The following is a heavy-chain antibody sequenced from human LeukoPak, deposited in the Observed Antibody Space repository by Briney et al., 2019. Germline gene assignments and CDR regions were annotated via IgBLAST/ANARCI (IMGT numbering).Heavy chain of an antibody. CDR2: ISAYNGNT. Sequence: ASVKVSCKASGYTFTSYGISWVRQAPGQGLEWMGWISAYNGNTNYAQKLQGRITMTTDTSTSTAYMELRSLRSDDTAVYCCARRSPPYHYYYGMDVWGQGTTVTVSS. V-gene: IGHV1-18*01. CDR3: ARRSPPYHYYYGMDV. CDR1: GYTFTSYG. J-gene: IGHJ6*02.